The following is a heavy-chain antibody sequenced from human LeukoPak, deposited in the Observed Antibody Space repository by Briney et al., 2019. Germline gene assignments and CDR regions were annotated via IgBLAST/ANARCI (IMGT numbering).Heavy chain of an antibody. CDR1: GFTLSTYA. D-gene: IGHD5-24*01. CDR3: ARGDFRWEMATTIAFDI. J-gene: IGHJ3*02. CDR2: ISHDGSNK. V-gene: IGHV3-30*04. Sequence: GGSLRLSCAASGFTLSTYAIHWVRQAPGKGLEWVAFISHDGSNKYYADSVKGRFTISRDNSKNTLYLQTNSLRAEDTAVYYCARGDFRWEMATTIAFDIWGQGTMVTVSS.